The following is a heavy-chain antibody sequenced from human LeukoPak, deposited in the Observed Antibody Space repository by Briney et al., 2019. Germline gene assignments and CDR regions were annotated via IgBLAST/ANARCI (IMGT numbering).Heavy chain of an antibody. D-gene: IGHD7-27*01. V-gene: IGHV4-59*01. CDR1: GGSINSYY. CDR3: ATRKLGNDY. Sequence: SETLSLTCTVSGGSINSYYWSWIRQPPGKGLEWIGYIYYSGSTNYNPSLKSRVTISVDTSKNQFSLKLSSVTAADTAVYYCATRKLGNDYWGQGTLVTVSS. CDR2: IYYSGST. J-gene: IGHJ4*02.